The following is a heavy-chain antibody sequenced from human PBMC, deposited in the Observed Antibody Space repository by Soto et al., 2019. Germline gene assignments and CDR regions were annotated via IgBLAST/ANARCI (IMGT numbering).Heavy chain of an antibody. J-gene: IGHJ4*02. CDR3: AKDLGYDGSGIEI. CDR1: GFTFSSYA. Sequence: EVQLLESGGALLQPGGSLRLSCAASGFTFSSYAMNWVRQTPGKGLQWVSAISGSGENTYYADSVKGRFTISRDNSKNTLYVQINSLRADDTAVYYCAKDLGYDGSGIEIWGQGTLVTVS. V-gene: IGHV3-23*01. D-gene: IGHD3-10*01. CDR2: ISGSGENT.